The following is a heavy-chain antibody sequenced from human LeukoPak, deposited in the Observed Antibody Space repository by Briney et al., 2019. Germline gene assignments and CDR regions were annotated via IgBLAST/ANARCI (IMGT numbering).Heavy chain of an antibody. J-gene: IGHJ4*02. V-gene: IGHV4-34*09. CDR3: ARANTIFGVDFDY. CDR2: INHSGST. Sequence: PSETLSLTCAVYGGSFSGYYWSWIRQPPGKGLEWIGEINHSGSTNYNPSLKSRVTISVDTSKNQFSLKLSSVTAADTAVYYCARANTIFGVDFDYWGQGTLVTVSS. CDR1: GGSFSGYY. D-gene: IGHD3-3*01.